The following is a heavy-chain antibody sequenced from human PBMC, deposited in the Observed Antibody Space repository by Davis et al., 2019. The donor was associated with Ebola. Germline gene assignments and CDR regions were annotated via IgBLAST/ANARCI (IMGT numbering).Heavy chain of an antibody. CDR1: GFTFTSYN. CDR3: AKASSNGDYDSSVWYFDL. V-gene: IGHV3-48*04. J-gene: IGHJ2*01. D-gene: IGHD4-17*01. Sequence: GESLKISCAASGFTFTSYNMNWVRQAPGKGLEWVSYISGSGTTIYYADSVKGRFTISRDNAKNSLYLQMNSLRFEDMALYYCAKASSNGDYDSSVWYFDLWGRGTLVTVSS. CDR2: ISGSGTTI.